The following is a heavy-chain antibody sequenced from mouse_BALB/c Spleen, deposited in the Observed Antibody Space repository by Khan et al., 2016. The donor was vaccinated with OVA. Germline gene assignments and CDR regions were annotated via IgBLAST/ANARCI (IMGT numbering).Heavy chain of an antibody. Sequence: EVKLLESGGGLVPPGGSRKLSCAASGFTFSDYGMAWVRQAPGKGPEWVAFISNLAYSIYYADPVTGRFTISRENAKNTLYLEMSRLRSEDTAMYYWARSWAMDYWGQGTSVTVSS. V-gene: IGHV5-15*02. CDR3: ARSWAMDY. CDR2: ISNLAYSI. J-gene: IGHJ4*01. CDR1: GFTFSDYG.